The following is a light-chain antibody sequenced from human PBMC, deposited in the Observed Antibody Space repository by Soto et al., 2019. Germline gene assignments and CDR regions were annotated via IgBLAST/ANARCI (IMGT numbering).Light chain of an antibody. V-gene: IGLV1-40*01. Sequence: QSVLTQPPSVSGAPWDRFTISFTGSSSDIGAGYRVRWYQQVPGTAPKLLIYDNTNRPSGVPARFSGSKSGTSASLAISGLQAEDEADYSCPSFDKYLSAVVFGGGTKLTVL. J-gene: IGLJ2*01. CDR3: PSFDKYLSAVV. CDR2: DNT. CDR1: SSDIGAGYR.